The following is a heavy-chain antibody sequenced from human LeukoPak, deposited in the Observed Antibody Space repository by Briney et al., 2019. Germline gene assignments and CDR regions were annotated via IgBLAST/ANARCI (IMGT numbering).Heavy chain of an antibody. CDR1: GFTFSSYG. CDR2: IRYDGCNK. D-gene: IGHD3-22*01. J-gene: IGHJ4*02. V-gene: IGHV3-30*02. Sequence: LTGGSLRLSCAASGFTFSSYGMHWVRQAPGKGLEWVAFIRYDGCNKYYADSVKGRFTISRDNSKNTLNLQMNSLRAEDTAVYYCAKDPTHYRVWDYYETIGLSYWGQGTLVTVSS. CDR3: AKDPTHYRVWDYYETIGLSY.